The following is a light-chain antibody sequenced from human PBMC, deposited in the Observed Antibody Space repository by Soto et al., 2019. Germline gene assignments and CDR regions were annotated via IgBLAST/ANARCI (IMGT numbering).Light chain of an antibody. Sequence: EIMLTHSPDTLSLSPWERATLSCRASQTVSTNYFSCRQQRSGQAPRLLIDGACTTATGVAGSSSGGGSATDFTPTINNLEAEDFADYYYQQFNSYPLTFGGGTKVDIK. CDR2: GAC. V-gene: IGKV3-20*01. CDR3: QQFNSYPLT. CDR1: QTVSTNY. J-gene: IGKJ4*01.